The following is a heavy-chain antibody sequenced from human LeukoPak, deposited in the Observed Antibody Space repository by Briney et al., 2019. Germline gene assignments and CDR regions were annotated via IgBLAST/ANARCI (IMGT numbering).Heavy chain of an antibody. J-gene: IGHJ3*01. V-gene: IGHV3-7*03. Sequence: GGSLRLSCAVSGFTFSGFWMSWSRQAPGKGLEWVASINSDGSEGYYADVVKGGFTISRDNAKKSLYMQINSLRAEDTAVYYCARSSYSSSSSVWGQGTMVTVSS. CDR1: GFTFSGFW. D-gene: IGHD6-6*01. CDR2: INSDGSEG. CDR3: ARSSYSSSSSV.